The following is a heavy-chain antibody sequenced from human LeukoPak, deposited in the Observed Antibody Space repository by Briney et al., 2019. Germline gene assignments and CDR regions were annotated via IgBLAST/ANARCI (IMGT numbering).Heavy chain of an antibody. CDR1: GYSFTNYG. J-gene: IGHJ5*02. D-gene: IGHD6-13*01. CDR2: ISTYNGNT. Sequence: GASVKVSCKASGYSFTNYGISWVRQAPGQGLEWMGWISTYNGNTNYAQKVQGRVAMTTDTSTSTAYMELRSLRSDDTAVYYCARDEGSSWSPLGFLGWFDPWGQGTLVTVSS. CDR3: ARDEGSSWSPLGFLGWFDP. V-gene: IGHV1-18*01.